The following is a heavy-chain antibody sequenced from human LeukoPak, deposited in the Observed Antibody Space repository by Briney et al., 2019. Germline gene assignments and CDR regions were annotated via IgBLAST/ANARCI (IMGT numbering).Heavy chain of an antibody. J-gene: IGHJ4*02. CDR3: ARDPFYRRSGWYGGYFDY. CDR1: GFTFSSYA. CDR2: ISYDGSNK. Sequence: GGSLRLSCAASGFTFSSYAMHWVRQAPGKGLEWVAVISYDGSNKYYADSVKGRFTISRDNSKNTLYLQMNSLGAEDTAVYYCARDPFYRRSGWYGGYFDYWGQGTLVTVSS. D-gene: IGHD6-19*01. V-gene: IGHV3-30*04.